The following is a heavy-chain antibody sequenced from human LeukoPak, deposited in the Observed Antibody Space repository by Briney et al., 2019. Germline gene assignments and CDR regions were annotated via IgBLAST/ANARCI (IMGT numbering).Heavy chain of an antibody. CDR1: GFTVSSNY. CDR2: TYSGGST. V-gene: IGHV3-53*01. J-gene: IGHJ3*02. D-gene: IGHD1-1*01. CDR3: ARDAPERRNAFDI. Sequence: PGGSLRLSCAASGFTVSSNYMSWVRQAPGKGLEWVSVTYSGGSTYYADSVKGRFTISRDNSKNTLYLQMNSLRAEDTAVYYCARDAPERRNAFDIWGQGTMVTVSS.